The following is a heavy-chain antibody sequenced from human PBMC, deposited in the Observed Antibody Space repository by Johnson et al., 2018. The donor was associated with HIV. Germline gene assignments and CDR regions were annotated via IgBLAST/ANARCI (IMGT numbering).Heavy chain of an antibody. CDR1: GFTFDDYG. V-gene: IGHV3-20*04. J-gene: IGHJ3*02. CDR2: INWNGGST. D-gene: IGHD6-13*01. Sequence: VQLVESGGGVVRPGGSLRLSCAASGFTFDDYGMNWVRQAPGKGLEWVSGINWNGGSTGYADSVKGRFTISRDNAKNSLYLQMNSLRAEDTAVYYCATDGPCSTSWYCTFDIWGQGTMVTVSS. CDR3: ATDGPCSTSWYCTFDI.